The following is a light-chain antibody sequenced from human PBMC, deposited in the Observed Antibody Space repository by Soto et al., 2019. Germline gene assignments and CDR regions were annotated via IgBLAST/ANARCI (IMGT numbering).Light chain of an antibody. CDR2: DAS. CDR3: QQRGNWPLYT. V-gene: IGKV3-11*01. Sequence: EIVLTQTPATLSLSPGERATLSCRASQSVGMFLAWYQQKPGQAPRLLIYDASDRATGTPARFSGSGSGTDFTLTISSLEPEDFAVYYCQQRGNWPLYTFGQGTKVE. CDR1: QSVGMF. J-gene: IGKJ2*01.